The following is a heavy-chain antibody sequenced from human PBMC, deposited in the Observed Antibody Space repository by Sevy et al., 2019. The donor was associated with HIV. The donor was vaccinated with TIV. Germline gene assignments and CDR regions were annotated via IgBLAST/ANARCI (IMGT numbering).Heavy chain of an antibody. CDR2: INPSGGST. CDR1: GYTFTSYY. J-gene: IGHJ4*02. V-gene: IGHV1-46*01. Sequence: ASVKVSCKASGYTFTSYYMHWVRQAPGQGLEWRGIINPSGGSTSYAQKFQGRVTMTRDTSKSPVYMELSSLRSEDTAVYYCASTRSVYSYGYVYWGQGTLVTVSS. D-gene: IGHD5-18*01. CDR3: ASTRSVYSYGYVY.